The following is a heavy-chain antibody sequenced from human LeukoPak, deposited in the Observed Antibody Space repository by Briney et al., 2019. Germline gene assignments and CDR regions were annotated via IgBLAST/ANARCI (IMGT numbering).Heavy chain of an antibody. CDR1: GGSISNYF. CDR2: IYGTGRS. J-gene: IGHJ4*02. Sequence: SETLSLTCTVSGGSISNYFWSWVRLPAGKGLEWIGRIYGTGRSDYNPSLKSRITMSVDTSKNQFSLKLSSVTAADTAVYYCARDGPRSGYDLGHFDNLGQGTLVTASS. D-gene: IGHD5-12*01. CDR3: ARDGPRSGYDLGHFDN. V-gene: IGHV4-4*07.